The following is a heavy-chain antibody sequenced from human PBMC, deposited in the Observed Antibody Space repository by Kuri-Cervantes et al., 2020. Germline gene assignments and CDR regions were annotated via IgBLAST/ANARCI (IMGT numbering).Heavy chain of an antibody. D-gene: IGHD1-26*01. CDR3: ARERGTLRGDAFDL. CDR2: IYYSGST. V-gene: IGHV4-4*08. Sequence: SETLSLTCSVSGGSISGYYWNWIRQPPGKGLEWIGYIYYSGSTYYNPSLKSRVTISVDTSKNQFSLKLSSVAATDTAVYFCARERGTLRGDAFDLWGQGTMVTVSS. J-gene: IGHJ3*01. CDR1: GGSISGYY.